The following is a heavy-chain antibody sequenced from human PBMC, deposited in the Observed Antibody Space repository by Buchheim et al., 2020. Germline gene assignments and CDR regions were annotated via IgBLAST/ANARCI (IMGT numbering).Heavy chain of an antibody. J-gene: IGHJ4*02. V-gene: IGHV4-31*03. CDR1: GGSVNTGGYY. CDR2: ISSSGTT. Sequence: QVQLQESGPGPVKPSQTLSLTCTVSGGSVNTGGYYWNWIRQHPGRGLEWIGYISSSGTTYYNPSLQSRVTISVDTSKNQFSLRLNSVTAADTAVYFCGRDLGDGDYGLVTYWGQG. CDR3: GRDLGDGDYGLVTY. D-gene: IGHD4-17*01.